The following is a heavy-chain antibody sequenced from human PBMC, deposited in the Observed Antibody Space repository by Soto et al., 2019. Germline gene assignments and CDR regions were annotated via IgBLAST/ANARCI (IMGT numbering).Heavy chain of an antibody. CDR2: IYYTGTT. V-gene: IGHV4-39*01. J-gene: IGHJ4*02. CDR3: ARRVYSGSGRDYFDR. CDR1: GGPISSSGHF. D-gene: IGHD1-26*01. Sequence: PSETLSLTCSVSGGPISSSGHFWAWIRQPPGRGLEWLATIYYTGTTYYNPSLKGRLTISMDTSKDQFSLDLTSMTAADTALYFCARRVYSGSGRDYFDRWGQGSLVTVSS.